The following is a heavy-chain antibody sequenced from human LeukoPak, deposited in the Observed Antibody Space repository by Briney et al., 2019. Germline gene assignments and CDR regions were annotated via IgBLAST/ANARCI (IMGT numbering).Heavy chain of an antibody. CDR2: ISGSGGST. J-gene: IGHJ4*02. V-gene: IGHV3-23*01. D-gene: IGHD4-23*01. CDR3: AKTVRTRWGFDY. Sequence: GGSLRLSCAASGFTFSSYAMSWVRQAPGKGLEWVSIISGSGGSTSYADSVKGRFTISGDNSNNTLYLQMSSLRAEDTALYYCAKTVRTRWGFDYWGQGTLVTVSS. CDR1: GFTFSSYA.